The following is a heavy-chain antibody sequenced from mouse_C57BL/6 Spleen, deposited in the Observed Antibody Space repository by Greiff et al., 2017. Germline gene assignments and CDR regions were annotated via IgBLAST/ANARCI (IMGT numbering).Heavy chain of an antibody. V-gene: IGHV1-22*01. CDR3: ARGPHYYGREGWYFDV. CDR2: INPNNGGT. D-gene: IGHD1-1*01. CDR1: GYTFTDYN. J-gene: IGHJ1*03. Sequence: EVQLQESGPELVKPGASVKMSCKASGYTFTDYNMHWVKQSHGKSLEWIGYINPNNGGTSYNQKFKGKATLTVNKSSSTAYMELRSLTSEDSAVXYCARGPHYYGREGWYFDVWGTGTTVTVSS.